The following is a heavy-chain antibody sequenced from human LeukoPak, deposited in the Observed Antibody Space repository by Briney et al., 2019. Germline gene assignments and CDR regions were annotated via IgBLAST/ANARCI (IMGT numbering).Heavy chain of an antibody. D-gene: IGHD3-10*01. J-gene: IGHJ5*02. CDR3: AKGDVYYYGSGKDWFDP. CDR2: ISWNSGSM. CDR1: GFTFDDYA. Sequence: PGRSLRLSCAASGFTFDDYAMHWVRQAPGKGLEWVSGISWNSGSMGYADSVKGRFTISRDNAKNSLYLQMNSLRAEDTALYYCAKGDVYYYGSGKDWFDPWGQGTLVTVSS. V-gene: IGHV3-9*01.